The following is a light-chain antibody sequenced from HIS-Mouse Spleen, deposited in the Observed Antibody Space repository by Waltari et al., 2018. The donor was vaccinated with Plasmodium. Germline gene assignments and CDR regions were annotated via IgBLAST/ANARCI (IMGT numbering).Light chain of an antibody. V-gene: IGKV3-15*01. CDR3: QQYNNWPPWT. J-gene: IGKJ1*01. Sequence: EIVMTQSPATLSVSPGERATLSCRASQSVSRNLAWYQQKLGQGPRLLIYGASSRATGIAGRFSGRGSGTEFTLTISSMQSEDFAVYYCQQYNNWPPWTFGQGTKVEIK. CDR1: QSVSRN. CDR2: GAS.